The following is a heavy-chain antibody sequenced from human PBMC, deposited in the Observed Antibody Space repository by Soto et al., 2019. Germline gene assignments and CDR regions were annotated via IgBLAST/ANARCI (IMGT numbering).Heavy chain of an antibody. D-gene: IGHD2-15*01. CDR2: IYYSGST. J-gene: IGHJ6*02. CDR3: ARVAARYLNYYYYGMDV. CDR1: GGSISSGDYY. V-gene: IGHV4-30-4*01. Sequence: KPSETLSLTCTVSGGSISSGDYYWSWIRQPPGKGLEWIGYIYYSGSTYYNPSLKSRVTISVDTSKNQFSLKLSSVTAADTAVYYCARVAARYLNYYYYGMDVRGHGTTFPVPS.